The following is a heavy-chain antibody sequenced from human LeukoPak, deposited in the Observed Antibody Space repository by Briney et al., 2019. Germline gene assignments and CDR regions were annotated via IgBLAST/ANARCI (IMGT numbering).Heavy chain of an antibody. CDR1: GGSFSGYY. V-gene: IGHV4-34*01. J-gene: IGHJ4*02. CDR2: INYSGST. CDR3: ARTLDYDILTGYSLARYYFDY. D-gene: IGHD3-9*01. Sequence: SETLSLTCAVYGGSFSGYYWSWIRQPPGKGLEWIGEINYSGSTNYNPSLKSRVTISVDTSKNQFPLKLRYGTAADTAVYYCARTLDYDILTGYSLARYYFDYWGQGTLVTVSS.